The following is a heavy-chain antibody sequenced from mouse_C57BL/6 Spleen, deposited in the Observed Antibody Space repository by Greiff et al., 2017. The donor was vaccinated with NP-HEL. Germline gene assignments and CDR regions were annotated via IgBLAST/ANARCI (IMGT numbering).Heavy chain of an antibody. Sequence: VQLVESGAELARPGASVKLSCKASGYTFTSYGISWVKQRTGQGLEWIGEIYPRSGNTYYNEKFKGKATLTADKSSSTAYMELRSLTSEDSAVYFCARSDYYDYDEGGYFDYWGQGTTLTVSS. CDR3: ARSDYYDYDEGGYFDY. D-gene: IGHD2-4*01. CDR1: GYTFTSYG. V-gene: IGHV1-81*01. CDR2: IYPRSGNT. J-gene: IGHJ2*01.